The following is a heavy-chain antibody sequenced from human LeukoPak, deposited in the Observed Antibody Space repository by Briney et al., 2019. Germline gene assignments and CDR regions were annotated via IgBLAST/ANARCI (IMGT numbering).Heavy chain of an antibody. J-gene: IGHJ6*03. CDR2: IYSGGST. CDR3: ARNLDYYYMDV. CDR1: GFTVSSNY. V-gene: IGHV3-66*02. Sequence: GGSLRLSCAASGFTVSSNYMSWVRQAPGKGLEWVSVIYSGGSTYYTESVKGRFTISRDNSKNTLYLQMNSLRAEDTAVYYCARNLDYYYMDVWGKGTTVTVSS.